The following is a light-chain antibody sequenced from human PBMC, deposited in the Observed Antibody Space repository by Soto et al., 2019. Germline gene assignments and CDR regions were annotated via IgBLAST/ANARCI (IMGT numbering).Light chain of an antibody. J-gene: IGKJ3*01. V-gene: IGKV3-20*01. CDR1: QSVSSSY. CDR2: GAS. CDR3: QQYGSSPRFT. Sequence: EIVLTQSPGTLSLSPGERATLSCRASQSVSSSYLAWYQQKPGQAPRLLIYGASSRATGIPDRFSGSGSGTDFTLTISRLEPEDFAVYYCQQYGSSPRFTFGPGTNVDLK.